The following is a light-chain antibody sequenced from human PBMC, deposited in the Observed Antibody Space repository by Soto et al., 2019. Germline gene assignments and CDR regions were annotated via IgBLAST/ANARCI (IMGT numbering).Light chain of an antibody. CDR1: QSVATSQ. CDR3: QQFASSPRT. V-gene: IGKV3-20*01. J-gene: IGKJ1*01. Sequence: EIVMTQSPATLSLSPGERATLSCRASQSVATSQLAWYQQKPGQAPRLLIGASSRATGVPDRFIASGSGTDVTLTISRLEPEDFAVYYCQQFASSPRTFGRGTKVDIK. CDR2: GAS.